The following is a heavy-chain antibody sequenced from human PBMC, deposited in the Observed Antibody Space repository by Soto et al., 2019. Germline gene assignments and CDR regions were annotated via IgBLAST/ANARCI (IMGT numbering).Heavy chain of an antibody. J-gene: IGHJ4*02. CDR2: IHSSVSTM. CDR3: VKVLYSNYDMIFES. CDR1: EFTFSDSY. V-gene: IGHV3-11*01. Sequence: GGSLRLSCAASEFTFSDSYMTWIRQAPGKGLEWVSYIHSSVSTMYYADSVKGRFTISRDNAKNSLYLQMNSLRAEDTAVYYCVKVLYSNYDMIFESWGQGALVTVSS. D-gene: IGHD4-4*01.